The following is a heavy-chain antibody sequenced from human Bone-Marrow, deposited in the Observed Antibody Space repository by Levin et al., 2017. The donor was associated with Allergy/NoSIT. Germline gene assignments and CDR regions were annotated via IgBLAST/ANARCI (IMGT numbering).Heavy chain of an antibody. CDR3: ARSASYITAPDV. Sequence: KASETLSLTCTVSGGSISPYYWSWIRQSPGKGLEWIGYVYYNGDTNSFPYLRDRVTISVDTSKNQFSLKLTSVTAADTAVYYCARSASYITAPDVWGKGTMVTVSS. D-gene: IGHD6-13*01. V-gene: IGHV4-59*01. J-gene: IGHJ6*04. CDR1: GGSISPYY. CDR2: VYYNGDT.